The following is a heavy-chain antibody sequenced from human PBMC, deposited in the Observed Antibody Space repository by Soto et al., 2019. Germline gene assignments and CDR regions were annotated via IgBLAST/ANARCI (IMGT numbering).Heavy chain of an antibody. J-gene: IGHJ6*02. Sequence: GGSLRLSCAASGFTFSSYSMNWVRQAPGKGLEWVSYISSSTIYYADSVKGRFTISRDNAKNSLYLQMNSLRAEDTAVYYCARDPPYYDFRLVVWGQGTKVTVSS. D-gene: IGHD3-3*01. CDR3: ARDPPYYDFRLVV. CDR1: GFTFSSYS. CDR2: ISSSTI. V-gene: IGHV3-48*01.